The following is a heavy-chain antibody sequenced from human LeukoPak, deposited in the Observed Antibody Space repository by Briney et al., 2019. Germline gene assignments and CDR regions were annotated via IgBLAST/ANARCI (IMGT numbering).Heavy chain of an antibody. V-gene: IGHV3-53*01. J-gene: IGHJ3*02. CDR1: GFTVSSTY. CDR2: IYSGGIT. Sequence: GGSLRLSCTASGFTVSSTYMSWVCQAPGKGLEWVSVIYSGGITYYADSVKGRFTMSRDNSKNTLYLQMNSLRAEDTAVYYCARYSSGFDIWGQGTMVTVSS. D-gene: IGHD3-22*01. CDR3: ARYSSGFDI.